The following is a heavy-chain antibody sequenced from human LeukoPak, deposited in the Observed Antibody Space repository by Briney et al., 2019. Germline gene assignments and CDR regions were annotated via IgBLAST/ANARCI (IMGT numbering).Heavy chain of an antibody. CDR2: IWYDGSRK. V-gene: IGHV3-33*01. CDR1: GFTFRNYG. CDR3: ATVRGSDGNFYIDY. Sequence: PGGSLRLSCAASGFTFRNYGMHWVRQAPGKGLEWVPIIWYDGSRKYYLDSVKGRFTISRDNSKNMLYLQMSSLRAEDTAVYYCATVRGSDGNFYIDYWGQGTLVTVSS. J-gene: IGHJ4*02. D-gene: IGHD2-15*01.